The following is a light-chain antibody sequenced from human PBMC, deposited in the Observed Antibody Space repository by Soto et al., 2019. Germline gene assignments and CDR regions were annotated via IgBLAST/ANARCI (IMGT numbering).Light chain of an antibody. V-gene: IGKV1-5*03. CDR1: QSIDTS. CDR2: TAS. Sequence: DIQMTQSPSTLSASVGDRVTITCRASQSIDTSLAWYQQKPGKAPRLLIYTASNLQSGVPSRFSGSGSGTEFTITISSLLPDDFATYYCQHHKSYPRTFGQGTKVEIK. CDR3: QHHKSYPRT. J-gene: IGKJ1*01.